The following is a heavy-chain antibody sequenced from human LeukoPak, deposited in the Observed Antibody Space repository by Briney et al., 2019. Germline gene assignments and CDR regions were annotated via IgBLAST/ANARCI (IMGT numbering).Heavy chain of an antibody. CDR2: IYTSGST. Sequence: KPSQTLSLTCTVSGGSIRSGSYFWTWIRQPAGKGLEWVGRIYTSGSTNYNPSLKSRVTLSVDTSKDQFSLKLSSVTAADTAVYYCARDGYNTPGYWGQGTLVTVSS. CDR3: ARDGYNTPGY. D-gene: IGHD5-24*01. V-gene: IGHV4-61*02. CDR1: GGSIRSGSYF. J-gene: IGHJ4*02.